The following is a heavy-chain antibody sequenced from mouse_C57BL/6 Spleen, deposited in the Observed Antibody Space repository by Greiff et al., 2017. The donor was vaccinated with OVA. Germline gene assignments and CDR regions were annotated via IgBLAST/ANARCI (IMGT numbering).Heavy chain of an antibody. V-gene: IGHV1-55*01. CDR3: ARAWGGFAY. CDR2: IYPGSGST. J-gene: IGHJ3*01. CDR1: GYTFTSYW. Sequence: QVQLQQPGAELVKPGASVKMSCKASGYTFTSYWITWVKPRPGQGLEWLGDIYPGSGSTNYNEKFKSKATLTVDTSSSTAYMQRSSLTSEDSAVYYCARAWGGFAYGGQGTLVTVSA.